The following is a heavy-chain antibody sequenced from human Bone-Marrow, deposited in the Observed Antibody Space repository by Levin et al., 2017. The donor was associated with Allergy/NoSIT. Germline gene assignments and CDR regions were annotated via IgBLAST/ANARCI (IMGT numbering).Heavy chain of an antibody. J-gene: IGHJ5*02. CDR1: GGSISSYY. D-gene: IGHD4-11*01. CDR3: ARFIRHTVTTPIWFDP. Sequence: GSLRLSCTVSGGSISSYYWSWIRQPPGKGLEWIGYIYYSGSTNYNPSLKSRVTISVDTSKNQFSLKLSSVTAADTAVYYCARFIRHTVTTPIWFDPWGQGTLVTVSS. CDR2: IYYSGST. V-gene: IGHV4-59*08.